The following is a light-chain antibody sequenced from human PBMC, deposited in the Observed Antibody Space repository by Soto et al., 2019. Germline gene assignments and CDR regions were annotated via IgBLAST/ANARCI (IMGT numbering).Light chain of an antibody. Sequence: ESVLTQSPGTLSLSPGERATLSCRASQSVSSSYLAWYQQKPGQPPRLLIYGASSRATGIPARFSGSGSGTEFTLTISSLQSEDFAVYYCQQYNNWPQTFGQGTKVDIK. J-gene: IGKJ1*01. CDR1: QSVSSSY. CDR3: QQYNNWPQT. V-gene: IGKV3-15*01. CDR2: GAS.